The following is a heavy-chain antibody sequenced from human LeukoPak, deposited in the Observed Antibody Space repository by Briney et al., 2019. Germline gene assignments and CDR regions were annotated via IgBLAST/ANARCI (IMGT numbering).Heavy chain of an antibody. Sequence: GGSLRLSCAASGFTFSSSWMYWVRQAPGKGLVWVSRINSDESITTYADSVKGRFTISRDNAKNTLYLQMNSLRAEDTAVYYCTRGPVPGFFDYWGQGTPVTVSS. V-gene: IGHV3-74*01. CDR1: GFTFSSSW. CDR2: INSDESIT. CDR3: TRGPVPGFFDY. D-gene: IGHD2-2*01. J-gene: IGHJ4*02.